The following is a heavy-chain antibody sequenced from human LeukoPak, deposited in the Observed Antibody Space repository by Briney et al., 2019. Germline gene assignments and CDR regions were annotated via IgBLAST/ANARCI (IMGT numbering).Heavy chain of an antibody. CDR1: GGSFSGYY. CDR2: INHSGST. CDR3: ARVWPFYYYYYMDV. V-gene: IGHV4-34*01. J-gene: IGHJ6*03. Sequence: PSETLSLTCAVYGGSFSGYYWSWIRQPPGKGLEWIGEINHSGSTNYNPSLKSRVTISVDTSKNQFSLKLSSVTAADTAVYYCARVWPFYYYYYMDVWGKGTTVTVSS.